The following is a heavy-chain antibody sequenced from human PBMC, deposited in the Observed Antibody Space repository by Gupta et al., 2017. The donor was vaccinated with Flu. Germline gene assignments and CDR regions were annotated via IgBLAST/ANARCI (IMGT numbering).Heavy chain of an antibody. CDR1: GFMFSTFS. CDR3: ATVMRAYYYYMDV. CDR2: ISSSSGHI. J-gene: IGHJ6*03. D-gene: IGHD2-8*01. Sequence: EVQLVESGGGLVMPGGSLRLSCAASGFMFSTFSMNWVRQAPGKGLEWVSSISSSSGHIYYADSVKGRFTISRDNAKNSLYLQMSSLRADDTAVYYCATVMRAYYYYMDVWGKGTTVIVSS. V-gene: IGHV3-21*01.